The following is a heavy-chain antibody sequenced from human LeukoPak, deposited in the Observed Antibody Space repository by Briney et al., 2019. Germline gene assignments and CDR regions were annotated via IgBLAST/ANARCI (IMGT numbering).Heavy chain of an antibody. CDR2: ISSSSSYI. Sequence: GGFLRLSCAASGFTASSNYMNWVRQAPGKGLEWVSSISSSSSYIYYADSVKGRFTISRDNAKNSLYLQMNSLRAEDTAVYYCARGIMITFGGIFDYWGQGTLVTVSS. D-gene: IGHD3-16*01. CDR1: GFTASSNY. J-gene: IGHJ4*02. CDR3: ARGIMITFGGIFDY. V-gene: IGHV3-21*01.